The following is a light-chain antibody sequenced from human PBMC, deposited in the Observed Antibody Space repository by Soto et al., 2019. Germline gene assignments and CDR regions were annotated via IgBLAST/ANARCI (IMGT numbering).Light chain of an antibody. CDR2: KAS. V-gene: IGKV1-5*03. Sequence: DIQLTQSPSTLCGFVGDRISSTCRASQTISSWLAWYQQKPGKAPKLLIYKASTLKSGVPSRFSGSGSGTEFTLTFSLLLPADSASCSCQHYDSYSGEIGQGTKVDIK. CDR1: QTISSW. CDR3: QHYDSYSGE. J-gene: IGKJ1*01.